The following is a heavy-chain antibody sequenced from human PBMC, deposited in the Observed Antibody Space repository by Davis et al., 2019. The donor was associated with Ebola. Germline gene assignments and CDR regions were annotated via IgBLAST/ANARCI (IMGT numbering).Heavy chain of an antibody. D-gene: IGHD5-24*01. CDR1: GGSLAICGYY. CDR3: AGLELMHFFGLDV. Sequence: MPSETLSLTCTVSGGSLAICGYYWGWVRQHPGKGLEWIGNMYYDGSTFYNPSLQSRTSISADRSKNQFSLRLTSVTAADTAIYYCAGLELMHFFGLDVWGQGTTVSVSS. J-gene: IGHJ6*02. V-gene: IGHV4-31*03. CDR2: MYYDGST.